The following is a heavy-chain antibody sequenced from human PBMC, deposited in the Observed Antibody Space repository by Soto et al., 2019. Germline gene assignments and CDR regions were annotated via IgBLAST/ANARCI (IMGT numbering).Heavy chain of an antibody. CDR1: GGSISSYY. Sequence: SETLSLTCTVSGGSISSYYWSWIRQAPGKGLEWIGYIYYSGSTNYNPSLKSRVTISVDTSKNQFSLKLSSVTAADTAVYYCARWSGVRGVLDWFDPWGQGTLVTVSS. D-gene: IGHD3-10*01. J-gene: IGHJ5*02. CDR3: ARWSGVRGVLDWFDP. V-gene: IGHV4-59*01. CDR2: IYYSGST.